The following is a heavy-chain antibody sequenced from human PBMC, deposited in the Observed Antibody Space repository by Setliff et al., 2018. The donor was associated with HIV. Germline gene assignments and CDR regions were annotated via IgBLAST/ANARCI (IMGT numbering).Heavy chain of an antibody. CDR2: VYHTGTT. J-gene: IGHJ4*02. V-gene: IGHV4-39*07. Sequence: LSLTCTVSGGSINNPNFYWGWIRQSPGKGLEWIGNVYHTGTTYYKPSLKSRVTISVDTSKNQFSLKLSSVTAADTAVYYCARDYGSGNYFSFDYWGQGTLVTVSS. D-gene: IGHD3-10*01. CDR3: ARDYGSGNYFSFDY. CDR1: GGSINNPNFY.